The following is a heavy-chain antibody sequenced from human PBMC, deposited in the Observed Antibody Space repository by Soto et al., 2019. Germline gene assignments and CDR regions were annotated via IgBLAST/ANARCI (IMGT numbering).Heavy chain of an antibody. CDR3: VKILAFSSDNFDS. J-gene: IGHJ4*02. V-gene: IGHV3-30*18. D-gene: IGHD2-21*01. CDR1: GFTFSSYG. Sequence: PGGSLGLSCAASGFTFSSYGMHCVRQAPGKGLEWVAVISYDGSNKYYADSVKGRFTISRDNSKNTLYLQMNSLRAEDTAVYYCVKILAFSSDNFDSWGQGPLVSVPQ. CDR2: ISYDGSNK.